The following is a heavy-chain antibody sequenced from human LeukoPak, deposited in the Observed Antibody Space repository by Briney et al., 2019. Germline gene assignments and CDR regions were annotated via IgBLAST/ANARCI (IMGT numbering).Heavy chain of an antibody. CDR2: IYYSGST. D-gene: IGHD6-13*01. CDR3: ARSATAGTRTNNWFDP. CDR1: GGSISSGGYY. J-gene: IGHJ5*02. Sequence: SETLSLTCTVSGGSISSGGYYWSWIRQPPGKGLEWIGYIYYSGSTYYNPSLKSRVTISVDTSKNQFSLKLSSVTAADTAVYYCARSATAGTRTNNWFDPWGQGTLVTVSS. V-gene: IGHV4-31*03.